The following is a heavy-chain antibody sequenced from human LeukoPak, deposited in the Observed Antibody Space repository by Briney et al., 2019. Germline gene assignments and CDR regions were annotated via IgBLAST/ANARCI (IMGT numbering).Heavy chain of an antibody. CDR3: AADRGDYSGSYWTAFDI. V-gene: IGHV1-24*01. CDR1: EYTLTELS. J-gene: IGHJ3*02. Sequence: SVKVSCKVSEYTLTELSMHWARQAPGKGLEWLGGFDPEDGEIIYAQKFQGRVTMSDDTSTDTAYMELGSLRSDDTAVYYCAADRGDYSGSYWTAFDIWGQGTMVTVSS. D-gene: IGHD1-26*01. CDR2: FDPEDGEI.